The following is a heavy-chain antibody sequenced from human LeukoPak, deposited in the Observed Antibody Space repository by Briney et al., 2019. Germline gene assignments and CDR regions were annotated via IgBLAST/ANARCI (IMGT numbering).Heavy chain of an antibody. CDR1: GGSIRGYY. CDR3: TRDTGTTGEVKFDP. J-gene: IGHJ5*02. V-gene: IGHV4-4*07. Sequence: SETLSLTCNVSGGSIRGYYWSWIRQPAGKGLEWIGRIYTSGSTTYNPSLKSRVTMSVDTSKSQFSLNLMSVTAADTAVYYCTRDTGTTGEVKFDPWGQGTLVTVSS. CDR2: IYTSGST. D-gene: IGHD4-17*01.